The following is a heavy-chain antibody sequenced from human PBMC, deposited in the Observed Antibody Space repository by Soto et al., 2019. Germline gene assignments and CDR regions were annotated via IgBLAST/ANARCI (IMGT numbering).Heavy chain of an antibody. D-gene: IGHD3-3*01. V-gene: IGHV4-59*01. Sequence: PSETLSLTCTVSGGSISSYYWSWIRQPPGKGLEWIGYIYYSGSTNYNPSLKSRVTLSVDTSKNQFSLKLSSVTAADTAVYYCARYRDDFWSGYFRWFDPWGQGTLVTVSS. CDR1: GGSISSYY. CDR3: ARYRDDFWSGYFRWFDP. CDR2: IYYSGST. J-gene: IGHJ5*02.